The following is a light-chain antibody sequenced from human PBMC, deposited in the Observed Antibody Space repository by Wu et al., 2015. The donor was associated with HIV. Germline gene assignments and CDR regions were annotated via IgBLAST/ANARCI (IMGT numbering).Light chain of an antibody. J-gene: IGKJ5*01. V-gene: IGKV3-20*01. CDR1: QSVNYDY. Sequence: EIVMMQSPATLSVFPGERATLFCRASQSVNYDYLAWYQQKPGQAPRVLIYGASSRATGIPDRFSGSGSGTDFTLTISRLKPEDFAVYYCQQYATSITFGQGTRLEIK. CDR2: GAS. CDR3: QQYATSIT.